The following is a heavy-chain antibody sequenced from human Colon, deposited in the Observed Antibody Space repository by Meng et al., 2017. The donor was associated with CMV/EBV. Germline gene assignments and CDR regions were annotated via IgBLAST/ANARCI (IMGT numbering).Heavy chain of an antibody. V-gene: IGHV1-2*02. D-gene: IGHD3-10*01. CDR2: INPNSGGT. Sequence: ASGYTFTDYEIHWVRQAPGQGLEWMGWINPNSGGTNYAQKFQGRVTMTRDTSISTAYMDLGRLRSDDTAVYYCARVGYYGSGSYCLYWGQGTLVTVSS. J-gene: IGHJ4*02. CDR3: ARVGYYGSGSYCLY. CDR1: GYTFTDYE.